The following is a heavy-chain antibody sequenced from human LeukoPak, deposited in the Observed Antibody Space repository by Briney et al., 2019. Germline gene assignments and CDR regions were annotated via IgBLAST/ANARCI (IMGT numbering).Heavy chain of an antibody. V-gene: IGHV4-59*08. D-gene: IGHD1/OR15-1a*01. Sequence: PSETLSLICTVSGDSMSYYFWSWIRQRPGKGLEWIGYSDYTGTNVNNPSLESRVTISVDTSKRQFSLQVNSVTDADTAIYYCARHRTIRGPRGSLSTPRGIHYFDSWGPGTQVLVSS. J-gene: IGHJ4*02. CDR2: SDYTGTN. CDR1: GDSMSYYF. CDR3: ARHRTIRGPRGSLSTPRGIHYFDS.